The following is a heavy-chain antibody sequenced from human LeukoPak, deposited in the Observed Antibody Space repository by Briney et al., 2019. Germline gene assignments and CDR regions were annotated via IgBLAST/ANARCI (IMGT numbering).Heavy chain of an antibody. V-gene: IGHV1-2*02. CDR1: GYTFTGYY. D-gene: IGHD1-26*01. Sequence: APVKVSCKASGYTFTGYYMHWVRQAPGQGLEWMGWINPNSGGTNYAQKFQGRVTMTRDTSISTAYMELSRLRSDDTAVYYCARGSGSYYGYYYYGMDVWGQGTTVTVSS. J-gene: IGHJ6*02. CDR2: INPNSGGT. CDR3: ARGSGSYYGYYYYGMDV.